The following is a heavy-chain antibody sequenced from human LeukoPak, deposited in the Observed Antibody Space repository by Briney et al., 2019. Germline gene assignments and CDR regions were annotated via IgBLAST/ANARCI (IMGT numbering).Heavy chain of an antibody. D-gene: IGHD6-13*01. CDR3: ARISPTAAGTSVPSRGYGMDV. Sequence: SGPTLVNPTETLTLTCTVSGFSLSNARMGVSWIRQPPGKALEWLAHIFSNDEKSYSTSLKSRLTISKDTSKSQVVLTMTNMDPVDTATYYCARISPTAAGTSVPSRGYGMDVWGQGTTVTVSS. V-gene: IGHV2-26*01. J-gene: IGHJ6*02. CDR2: IFSNDEK. CDR1: GFSLSNARMG.